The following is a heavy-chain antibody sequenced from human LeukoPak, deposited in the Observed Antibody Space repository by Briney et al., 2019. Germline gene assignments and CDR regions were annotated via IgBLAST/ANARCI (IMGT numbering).Heavy chain of an antibody. Sequence: SETLSLTCTVSGGYTGSHYWSWIRQPAGKGLEWIGRISPSGTTHYNPSLGSRVTMSVDTSKNYFSLRLSSVTAADTAVYYCARDFYASGFYFWFDPWGQGILVTVSP. J-gene: IGHJ5*02. CDR1: GGYTGSHY. CDR3: ARDFYASGFYFWFDP. D-gene: IGHD2/OR15-2a*01. CDR2: ISPSGTT. V-gene: IGHV4-4*07.